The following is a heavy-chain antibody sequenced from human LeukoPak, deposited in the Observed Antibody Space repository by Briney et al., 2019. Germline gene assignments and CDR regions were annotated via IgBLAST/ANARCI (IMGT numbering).Heavy chain of an antibody. J-gene: IGHJ4*02. CDR2: ISWNSGSI. V-gene: IGHV3-9*01. CDR3: AKDIRDGYNFNYFDY. D-gene: IGHD5-24*01. CDR1: GFTFDDYA. Sequence: PGGSLRLSCAASGFTFDDYAMHWVRHAPGKGLEWVSGISWNSGSIGYADSVKGRFTISRDNAKNSLYLQMNSLRAEDTALYYCAKDIRDGYNFNYFDYWGQGTLVTVSS.